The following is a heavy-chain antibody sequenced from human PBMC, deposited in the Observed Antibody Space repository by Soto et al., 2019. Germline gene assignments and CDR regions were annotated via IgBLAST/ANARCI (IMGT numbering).Heavy chain of an antibody. CDR1: GGSISSSSYY. J-gene: IGHJ4*02. CDR3: ARPYYGGNSGFGIDY. V-gene: IGHV4-39*01. CDR2: IYYSGST. Sequence: SETLSLTCTVSGGSISSSSYYWGWIRQPPGKGLEWIGSIYYSGSTYYNPSLKSRVTISVDTSKNQFSLKLSSVTAADTAVYYCARPYYGGNSGFGIDYWGQGTLVTVSS. D-gene: IGHD4-17*01.